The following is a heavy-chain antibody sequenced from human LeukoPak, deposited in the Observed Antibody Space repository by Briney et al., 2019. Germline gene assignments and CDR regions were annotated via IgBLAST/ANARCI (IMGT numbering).Heavy chain of an antibody. V-gene: IGHV4-39*07. Sequence: SETLSLTCSVSGGSISKSNHYWGWIRQPPGKGLEWIGSIYYGGSTYYNPSLKSRVTISVDTSKNQLSLNLNSVTAADTAVYRCAKASQWLAFDNWGQGTLVTVSS. D-gene: IGHD6-19*01. CDR2: IYYGGST. CDR1: GGSISKSNHY. J-gene: IGHJ4*02. CDR3: AKASQWLAFDN.